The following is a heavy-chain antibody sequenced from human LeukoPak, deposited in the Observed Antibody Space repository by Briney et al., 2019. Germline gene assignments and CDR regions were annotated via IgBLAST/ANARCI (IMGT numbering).Heavy chain of an antibody. CDR2: INPNSGGT. V-gene: IGHV1-2*02. J-gene: IGHJ4*02. CDR1: GYTFTGYY. D-gene: IGHD3-22*01. Sequence: ASVKVSCKASGYTFTGYYMHWVRQAPGQGLEWMGWINPNSGGTNYAQKFQARVTMTRDTSISTAYMELSRLRSDDTAVYYCARGLRLITIIVVVTPGGYDYWGQGTLVTVSS. CDR3: ARGLRLITIIVVVTPGGYDY.